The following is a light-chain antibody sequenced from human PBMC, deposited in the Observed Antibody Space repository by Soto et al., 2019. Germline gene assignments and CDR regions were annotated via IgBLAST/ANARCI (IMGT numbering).Light chain of an antibody. J-gene: IGLJ1*01. V-gene: IGLV2-14*01. CDR3: SSYTSSSPYV. CDR1: SSDVGGYNY. Sequence: QSVLTQPASVSGSPGQSITISCTGTSSDVGGYNYVSWYQQHPGKAPKLMIYDVINRPSGVSNRFSGSKSGNTASLTISGLQAEDEADYYCSSYTSSSPYVFGNGTKVTVL. CDR2: DVI.